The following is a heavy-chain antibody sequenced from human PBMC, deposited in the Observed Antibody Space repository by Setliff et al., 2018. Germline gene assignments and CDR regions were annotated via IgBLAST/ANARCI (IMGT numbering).Heavy chain of an antibody. CDR1: GFTFDDYA. D-gene: IGHD3-22*01. CDR2: ISYDGSNK. V-gene: IGHV3-30-3*01. J-gene: IGHJ4*02. CDR3: ARAPYYYDSSGYYSDY. Sequence: SCTGSGFTFDDYAMHWVRQAPGKGLEWVAVISYDGSNKYYADSVKGRFTISRDNSKNSLYLQMNSLRAEDTAVYYCARAPYYYDSSGYYSDYWGQGTLVTVSS.